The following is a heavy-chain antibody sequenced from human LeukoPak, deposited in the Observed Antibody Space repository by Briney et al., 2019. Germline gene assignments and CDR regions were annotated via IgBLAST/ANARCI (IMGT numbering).Heavy chain of an antibody. CDR2: TSGSGATT. CDR1: GFTFSSYA. CDR3: ATKGDSTWYFDY. Sequence: GGSLRLSCAASGFTFSSYAMSWVRQAPGKGLEWVLATSGSGATTYYADSVEGRFTISRDNSKNLLYLQMNSLRAEDTAVYYCATKGDSTWYFDYWGQGTLVTVSS. V-gene: IGHV3-23*01. J-gene: IGHJ4*02. D-gene: IGHD6-13*01.